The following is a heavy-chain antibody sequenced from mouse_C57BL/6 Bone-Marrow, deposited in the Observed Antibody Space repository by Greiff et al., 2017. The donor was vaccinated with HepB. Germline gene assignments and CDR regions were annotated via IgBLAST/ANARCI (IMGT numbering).Heavy chain of an antibody. CDR2: ILPSIGRT. CDR3: ARNDGYLLGYFDV. D-gene: IGHD2-3*01. J-gene: IGHJ1*03. V-gene: IGHV15-2*01. Sequence: VQLKESGSELRSPGSSVKLSCKDFDSEVFPIAYMSWVRQKPGHGFEWIGGILPSIGRTIYGEKFEDKATLDADTLSNTAYLELNSLTSEDSAIYYCARNDGYLLGYFDVWGTGTTVTVSS. CDR1: DSEVFPIAY.